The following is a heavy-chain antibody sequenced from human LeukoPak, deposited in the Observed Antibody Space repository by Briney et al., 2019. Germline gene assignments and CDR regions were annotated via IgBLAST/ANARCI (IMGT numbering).Heavy chain of an antibody. CDR1: GGSISSGDSY. CDR2: IYYSGST. J-gene: IGHJ3*02. CDR3: VGATIGAFDI. Sequence: PSQTLSLTCTVSGGSISSGDSYWSWIRQPPGKGLEWIGYIYYSGSTYYNPSLKSRVTISVDTSKNQFSLKLSSVTAADTAVYYSVGATIGAFDIWGQGTMVTVSS. D-gene: IGHD1-26*01. V-gene: IGHV4-30-4*01.